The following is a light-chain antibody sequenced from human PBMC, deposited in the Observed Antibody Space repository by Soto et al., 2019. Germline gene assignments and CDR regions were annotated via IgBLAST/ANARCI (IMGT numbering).Light chain of an antibody. Sequence: QSALTQPPSASGSPGQSVTISCTGTSSDVGAYKYVPWYQQYPGKAPKLMIYEVSKRPSGVPDRFSGSKSGNTASLTVSGLQAEDEADYYCTSYVGSNIWVFGGGTKPTVL. CDR2: EVS. V-gene: IGLV2-8*01. J-gene: IGLJ3*02. CDR3: TSYVGSNIWV. CDR1: SSDVGAYKY.